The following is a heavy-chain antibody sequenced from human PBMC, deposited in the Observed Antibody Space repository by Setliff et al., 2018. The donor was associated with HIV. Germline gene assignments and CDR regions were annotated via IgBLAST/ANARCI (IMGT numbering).Heavy chain of an antibody. CDR3: ARDLRGSNFGVSEY. CDR1: GFTFNNYG. D-gene: IGHD1-26*01. Sequence: GESLKISCAASGFTFNNYGLHWVRQAPGKGLEWVAVISYDESNKYYADSVKGRFTISRDNSKNTLYLQMNSLRAEDTAVYYCARDLRGSNFGVSEYWGQGTPVTVSS. CDR2: ISYDESNK. V-gene: IGHV3-30*03. J-gene: IGHJ4*02.